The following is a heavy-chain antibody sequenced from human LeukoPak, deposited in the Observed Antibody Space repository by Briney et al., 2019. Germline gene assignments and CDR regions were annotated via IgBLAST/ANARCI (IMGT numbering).Heavy chain of an antibody. CDR3: ARDGGKGWLWFDY. Sequence: SETLSLTCTDPGGSISSYYWSWIRPPPRKGLEYIGYIYFSGSTNYNPSLKSRVTISVDTSKNQFSLKLSSVTAADTAVYYCARDGGKGWLWFDYWGQGTLVTVSS. J-gene: IGHJ4*02. CDR1: GGSISSYY. CDR2: IYFSGST. V-gene: IGHV4-59*01. D-gene: IGHD3-9*01.